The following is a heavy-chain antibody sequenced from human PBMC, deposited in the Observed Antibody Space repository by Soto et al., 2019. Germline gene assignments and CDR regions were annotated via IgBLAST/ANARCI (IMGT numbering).Heavy chain of an antibody. D-gene: IGHD1-1*01. Sequence: QVHLVQSGAEVKKPGASVKVSCKASGYTFTSNGITWVRQAPGQGLEWMGWISAHNGNTDYAQKLQGRVIVTRDTSTSTAYMELRSLISDDTAVYYCARGRYGDYWGKGALVTVSS. CDR3: ARGRYGDY. J-gene: IGHJ4*02. CDR2: ISAHNGNT. V-gene: IGHV1-18*01. CDR1: GYTFTSNG.